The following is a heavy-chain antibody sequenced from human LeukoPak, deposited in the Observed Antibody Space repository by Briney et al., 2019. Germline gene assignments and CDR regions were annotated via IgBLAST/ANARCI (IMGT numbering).Heavy chain of an antibody. J-gene: IGHJ3*02. V-gene: IGHV1-46*01. CDR3: ARGLIAVAGTWVAFGI. Sequence: ASVKVSCKAFGYTFTSNYMHWARQAPGQGPEWMGVISPSGGSTTYAQKFQGRVTLTRDMSTSTDYLELSSLRSDDTAVYYCARGLIAVAGTWVAFGIWGQGTMVTVSS. D-gene: IGHD6-19*01. CDR2: ISPSGGST. CDR1: GYTFTSNY.